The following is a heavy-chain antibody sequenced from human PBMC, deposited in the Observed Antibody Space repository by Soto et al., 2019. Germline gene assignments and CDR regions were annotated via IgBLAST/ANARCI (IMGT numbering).Heavy chain of an antibody. CDR3: ARIRCTNGVCYYWFDR. CDR1: GYTFTSYG. V-gene: IGHV1-18*04. J-gene: IGHJ5*02. Sequence: ASVKVSCKASGYTFTSYGISWVRQAPGQGLEWMGWISAYNGNTNYAQKLQGRVTMTTDTSTSTAYMELRSLRSDDTAVYYCARIRCTNGVCYYWFDRWRKGTMVIVSS. D-gene: IGHD2-8*01. CDR2: ISAYNGNT.